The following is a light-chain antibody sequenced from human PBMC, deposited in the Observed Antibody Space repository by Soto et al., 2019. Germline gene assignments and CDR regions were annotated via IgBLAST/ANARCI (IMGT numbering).Light chain of an antibody. CDR2: GAS. V-gene: IGKV3-15*01. CDR1: QSFSSN. CDR3: QQYDNWPPWT. Sequence: EIVMTQSPATLSVSPGERATLSCRASQSFSSNLVWYQQKPGQAPRLLIYGASTRDAGIPARFSGSGSGTEFTLTISSLQAEDFAVYYCQQYDNWPPWTFGQGTKVEIK. J-gene: IGKJ1*01.